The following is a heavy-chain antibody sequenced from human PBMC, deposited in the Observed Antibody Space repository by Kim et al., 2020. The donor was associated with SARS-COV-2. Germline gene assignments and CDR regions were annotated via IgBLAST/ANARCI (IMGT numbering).Heavy chain of an antibody. CDR2: INPSGGSR. CDR3: ARVPDCSGNCYYTQGWFDP. V-gene: IGHV1-46*01. J-gene: IGHJ5*02. Sequence: ASVKVSCKASGYSFTSHSMHWLRQAPGQGLEWMGVINPSGGSRSYAQRFQGRLTMTRDTSTSTVYMELSSLRSEDTAVYYCARVPDCSGNCYYTQGWFDPWGQGTLVTVSS. CDR1: GYSFTSHS. D-gene: IGHD2-2*02.